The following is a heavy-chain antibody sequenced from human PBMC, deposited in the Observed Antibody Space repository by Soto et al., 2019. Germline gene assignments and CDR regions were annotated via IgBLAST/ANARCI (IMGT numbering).Heavy chain of an antibody. D-gene: IGHD2-15*01. CDR1: GYSFTSYW. CDR2: IYPGDSDT. V-gene: IGHV5-51*01. Sequence: PGESLKICCKGSGYSFTSYWIGWVRQMPGKGLEWMGIIYPGDSDTRYSPSFQGQVTISADKSISTAYLQWSSLKASDTAMYYCARNKPGKRPGGAFEIWGQGTMVTVSS. CDR3: ARNKPGKRPGGAFEI. J-gene: IGHJ3*02.